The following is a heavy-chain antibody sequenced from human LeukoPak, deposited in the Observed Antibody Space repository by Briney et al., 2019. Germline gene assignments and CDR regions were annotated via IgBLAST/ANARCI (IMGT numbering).Heavy chain of an antibody. V-gene: IGHV3-21*01. Sequence: GGSLRLSCAASGFTFSNAWMNWVRQAPGKGLEWVSSISSSSSYIYYADSVKGRFTISRDNAKNSLYLQMNSLRAEDTAVYYCARSGRDGYNYSDYWGQGTLVTVSS. J-gene: IGHJ4*02. CDR3: ARSGRDGYNYSDY. D-gene: IGHD5-24*01. CDR1: GFTFSNAW. CDR2: ISSSSSYI.